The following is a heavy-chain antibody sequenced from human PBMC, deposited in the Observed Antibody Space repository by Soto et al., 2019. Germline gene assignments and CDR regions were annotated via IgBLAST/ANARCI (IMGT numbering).Heavy chain of an antibody. CDR2: ISDSGSSK. V-gene: IGHV3-23*01. CDR1: GSTFSSDD. Sequence: GGSLRLSCVVSGSTFSSDDMSWVRQAPGRGLEWVSVISDSGSSKYYADSVKGRFTISRDNSKNTLYLQMNSLRAEDTAVYYCARAFTVTTPIDYWGQGTLVTVSS. CDR3: ARAFTVTTPIDY. D-gene: IGHD4-4*01. J-gene: IGHJ4*02.